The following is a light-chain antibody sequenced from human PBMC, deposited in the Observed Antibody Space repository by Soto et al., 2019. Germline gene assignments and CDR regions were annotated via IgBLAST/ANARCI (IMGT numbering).Light chain of an antibody. J-gene: IGKJ5*01. V-gene: IGKV1-12*01. Sequence: DIQMTQSPSSVSASVGDTVTITCRASQSISSWLAWYQQKPGTVPKLLIYAASSLQSGVPSRFSGSGAGTEFTLTIASLQPEDFGTYYCQQGDSFPITFGQGTLLDMK. CDR2: AAS. CDR1: QSISSW. CDR3: QQGDSFPIT.